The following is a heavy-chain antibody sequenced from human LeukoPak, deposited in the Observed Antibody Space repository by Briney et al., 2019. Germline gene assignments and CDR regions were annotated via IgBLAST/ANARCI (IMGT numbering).Heavy chain of an antibody. CDR3: AKDHGIAVAGTFSLWFDY. D-gene: IGHD6-19*01. V-gene: IGHV3-43D*03. CDR2: ISWGGGST. CDR1: GFTFDDYA. J-gene: IGHJ4*02. Sequence: GGSLRLSCAASGFTFDDYAMHWVRQAPGKGLEWVSLISWGGGSTYYADSVKGRSTISRDNSKNSLYLQMNSLRAEDTALYYCAKDHGIAVAGTFSLWFDYWGQGTLVTVSS.